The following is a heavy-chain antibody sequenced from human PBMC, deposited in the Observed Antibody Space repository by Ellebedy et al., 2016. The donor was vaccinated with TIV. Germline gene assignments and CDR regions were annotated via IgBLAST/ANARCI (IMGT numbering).Heavy chain of an antibody. CDR3: ARVVAVAGRSGVFDY. Sequence: MPGGSLRLSCTVSGDSIDTSTYYWSWIRQPPGKGLEWIGEITHSGSTNYNPSLKSRVTISVDTSKNQFSLKLSSVTAADTAVYYCARVVAVAGRSGVFDYWGQGTLVTVSS. V-gene: IGHV4-39*07. CDR2: ITHSGST. CDR1: GDSIDTSTYY. J-gene: IGHJ4*02. D-gene: IGHD6-19*01.